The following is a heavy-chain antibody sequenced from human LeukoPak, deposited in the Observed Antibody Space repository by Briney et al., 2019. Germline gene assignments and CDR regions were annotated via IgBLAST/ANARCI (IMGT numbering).Heavy chain of an antibody. CDR2: FYYSGST. J-gene: IGHJ4*02. V-gene: IGHV4-59*01. D-gene: IGHD6-19*01. CDR3: ARIDAVAATPTSFDY. CDR1: GDSISGYY. Sequence: SETLSLTCTVSGDSISGYYWSWIQQPPGKGLEWIGYFYYSGSTNYNPSLKSRVTISVDTSKNQFSLRLSSVTAADTAVYYCARIDAVAATPTSFDYWGQGTLVTVSS.